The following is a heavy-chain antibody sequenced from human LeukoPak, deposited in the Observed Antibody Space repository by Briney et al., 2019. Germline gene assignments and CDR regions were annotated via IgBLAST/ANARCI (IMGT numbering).Heavy chain of an antibody. D-gene: IGHD3-22*01. Sequence: PGGSLRLSCAAPGFTFSGHGMHRVRQAPGKRLERVAFVWYVSSNKYCADSVEGRYTIYRDNSKNTLYLQMHSVRVEDTGVYYCAKDRGWLPHDYWAQGTRGSVSS. CDR2: VWYVSSNK. CDR1: GFTFSGHG. V-gene: IGHV3-30*02. CDR3: AKDRGWLPHDY. J-gene: IGHJ4*02.